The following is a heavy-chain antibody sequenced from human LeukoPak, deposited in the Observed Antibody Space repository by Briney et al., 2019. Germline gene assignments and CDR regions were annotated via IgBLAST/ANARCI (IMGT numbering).Heavy chain of an antibody. CDR2: ISSNGGSP. CDR3: ARAMVRGALDY. V-gene: IGHV3-64*01. D-gene: IGHD3-10*01. Sequence: GGSLGLSCAASGFTFSSYAMSWVRQAPGKGLEYVSAISSNGGSPYYANSVKGRFTISRDNSKNTLYLQMGSLRAEDMAVYYCARAMVRGALDYWGQGTLVTVSS. CDR1: GFTFSSYA. J-gene: IGHJ4*02.